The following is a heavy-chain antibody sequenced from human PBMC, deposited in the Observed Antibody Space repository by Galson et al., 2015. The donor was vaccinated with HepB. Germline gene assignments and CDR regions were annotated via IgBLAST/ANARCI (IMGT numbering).Heavy chain of an antibody. V-gene: IGHV1-8*02. CDR1: GYTFSGYY. J-gene: IGHJ4*02. Sequence: SVKVSCKASGYTFSGYYIHWVRQATGQGLEWMGWMNPNSGNTGYAQKFQGRVTMTRNTSISTAYMELSSLRSEDTAVYYCARGHLGYSSSSFFDYWGQGTLVTVSS. CDR2: MNPNSGNT. D-gene: IGHD6-6*01. CDR3: ARGHLGYSSSSFFDY.